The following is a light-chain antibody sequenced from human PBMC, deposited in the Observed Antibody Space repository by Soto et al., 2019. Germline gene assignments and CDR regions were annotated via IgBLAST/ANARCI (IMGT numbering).Light chain of an antibody. J-gene: IGKJ5*01. CDR3: QQRSNGIT. Sequence: EFVLTQSTATLSLSPGERATLSCRASQSVSSYLAWYQQKPGQAPRLLIYDASNRATGIPARFSGSGSGTDFTLTISSLEPEDFAVYYCQQRSNGITFGQGTRL. CDR1: QSVSSY. CDR2: DAS. V-gene: IGKV3-11*01.